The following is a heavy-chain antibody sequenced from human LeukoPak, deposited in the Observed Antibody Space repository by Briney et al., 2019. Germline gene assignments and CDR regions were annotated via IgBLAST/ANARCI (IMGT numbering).Heavy chain of an antibody. J-gene: IGHJ4*02. CDR1: GYSFTSYW. CDR2: IYPGDSDT. V-gene: IGHV5-51*01. D-gene: IGHD5-18*01. CDR3: ARRGYNYAYVFDY. Sequence: GESLKISCKGSGYSFTSYWIGWVPQMPGKGLEWMGIIYPGDSDTKYSPSFQGQVTISADKSISTAYLQWSSLKASDTAMYYCARRGYNYAYVFDYWGQGTLVTVSS.